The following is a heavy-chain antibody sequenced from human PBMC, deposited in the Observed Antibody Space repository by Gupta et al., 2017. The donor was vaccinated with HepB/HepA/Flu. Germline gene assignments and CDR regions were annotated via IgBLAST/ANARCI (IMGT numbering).Heavy chain of an antibody. Sequence: QVQLQQWGAGLLKPSETLSLTCAVYGGSFSGYYWSWIRQPPGKGLEWIGEINHSGSTNYNPSRKRRVTISVDTSKNQFSRKLGSVTAADTAVYDCARGKVSSTSGENQNWFDPWGQGTLVTVSS. CDR2: INHSGST. CDR1: GGSFSGYY. CDR3: ARGKVSSTSGENQNWFDP. J-gene: IGHJ5*02. D-gene: IGHD2-2*01. V-gene: IGHV4-34*01.